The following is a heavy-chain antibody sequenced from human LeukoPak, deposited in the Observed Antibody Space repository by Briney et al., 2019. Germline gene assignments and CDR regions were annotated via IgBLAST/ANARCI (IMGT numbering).Heavy chain of an antibody. J-gene: IGHJ4*02. V-gene: IGHV1-18*04. CDR2: ISANNGET. CDR1: GYTFTNYG. Sequence: ASVKVSCKVSGYTFTNYGISWVRQAPGQGLEWMSWISANNGETRYAQNFQGRVTMTTDTSTTTAYIELRGLRSDDTAVYYCARVPPSAHQVFSSDYWGQGTQVTVSS. CDR3: ARVPPSAHQVFSSDY. D-gene: IGHD1-14*01.